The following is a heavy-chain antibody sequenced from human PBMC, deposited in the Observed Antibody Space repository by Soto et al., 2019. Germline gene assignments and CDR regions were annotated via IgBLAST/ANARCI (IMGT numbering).Heavy chain of an antibody. CDR1: GFTFSSYA. Sequence: SGGSLRLSCAASGFTFSSYAMSWVRQAPGKGLEWVSAISGSGGSTYYADSVKGRFTISRDNSKNTLYLQMNSLRAEDTAVYYCAKDRGCSSTSCYEDLYWGQGTLVTSPQ. CDR2: ISGSGGST. D-gene: IGHD2-2*01. CDR3: AKDRGCSSTSCYEDLY. J-gene: IGHJ4*02. V-gene: IGHV3-23*01.